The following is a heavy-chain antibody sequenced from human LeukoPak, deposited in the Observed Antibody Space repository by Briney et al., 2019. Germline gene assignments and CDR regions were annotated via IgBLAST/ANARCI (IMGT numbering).Heavy chain of an antibody. Sequence: SETLSLTCAVYGGSFSGYYWSWIRQPPGKGLEWIGEINHSGSTNYNPSLKSRVTISVDTSKNQFSLKLSSVTAADTAVYYCAREARYSGSYSYWGQGTLVTVSS. CDR3: AREARYSGSYSY. D-gene: IGHD1-26*01. CDR2: INHSGST. V-gene: IGHV4-34*01. J-gene: IGHJ4*02. CDR1: GGSFSGYY.